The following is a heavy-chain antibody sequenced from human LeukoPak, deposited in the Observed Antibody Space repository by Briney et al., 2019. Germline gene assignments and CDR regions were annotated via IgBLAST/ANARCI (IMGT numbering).Heavy chain of an antibody. CDR3: ARAGTYYYDSMADY. CDR2: IYYSGST. CDR1: GGSISSSSYY. D-gene: IGHD3-22*01. J-gene: IGHJ4*02. Sequence: SQTLSLTCAVSGGSISSSSYYWSWIRQPPGKGLEWIGYIYYSGSTNYNPSLKSRVTISVDTSKNQFSLKLSSVTAADTAVYYCARAGTYYYDSMADYWGQGTLVTVSS. V-gene: IGHV4-61*01.